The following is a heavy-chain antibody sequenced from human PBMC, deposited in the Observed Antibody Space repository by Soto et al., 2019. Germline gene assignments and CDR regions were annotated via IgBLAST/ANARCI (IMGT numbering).Heavy chain of an antibody. CDR2: FDPEDDET. D-gene: IGHD6-19*01. CDR1: GYTLTELS. J-gene: IGHJ4*02. V-gene: IGHV1-24*01. Sequence: ASVKVSCKVSGYTLTELSMHWVRQAPGKGLEWMGGFDPEDDETIYAQNFQGRVTMTEDTSTDTAYMELSSLRSEDTAVYYCATYLFTSGSFDFWGQGTLVTVS. CDR3: ATYLFTSGSFDF.